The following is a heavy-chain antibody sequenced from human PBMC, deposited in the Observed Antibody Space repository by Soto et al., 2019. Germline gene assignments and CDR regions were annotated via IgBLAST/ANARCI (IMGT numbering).Heavy chain of an antibody. CDR1: GFTFSSYS. D-gene: IGHD3-10*01. J-gene: IGHJ6*02. CDR2: ISSSSSYI. V-gene: IGHV3-21*01. Sequence: GGPLRLSCAASGFTFSSYSMNWVRQAPGKGLEWVSSISSSSSYIYYADSVKGRFTISRDNAKNSLYLQMNSLRAEDTAVYYCARFGGSGSYYKYGMDVWGQGTTVTVSS. CDR3: ARFGGSGSYYKYGMDV.